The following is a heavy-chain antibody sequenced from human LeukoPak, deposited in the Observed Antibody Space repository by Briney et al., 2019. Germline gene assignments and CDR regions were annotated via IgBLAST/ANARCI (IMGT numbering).Heavy chain of an antibody. Sequence: SETLSLTCTVSGGSISSYYWSWIRQPPGKGLEWIGYIYYSGSTNYNPSLKSRVTISVDTSKNQFSLKLSSVTAADTAVYYCASKTMVRGVIPGIDYYYGMDVWGQGTTVTVSS. CDR1: GGSISSYY. D-gene: IGHD3-10*01. CDR3: ASKTMVRGVIPGIDYYYGMDV. J-gene: IGHJ6*02. CDR2: IYYSGST. V-gene: IGHV4-59*01.